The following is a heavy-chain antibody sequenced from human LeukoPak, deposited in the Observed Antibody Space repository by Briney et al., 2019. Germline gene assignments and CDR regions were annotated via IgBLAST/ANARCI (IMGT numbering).Heavy chain of an antibody. CDR2: IIPIFGTA. CDR1: GGTFSSYA. CDR3: ARAGLQTKYYYYYMDV. Sequence: ASVTVSCKASGGTFSSYAISWVRQAPGQGLEWMGGIIPIFGTANYAQKFQGRVTITTDESTSTAYMELSSLRSEDTAVYYCARAGLQTKYYYYYMDVWGKGTTVTVSS. D-gene: IGHD4-11*01. J-gene: IGHJ6*03. V-gene: IGHV1-69*05.